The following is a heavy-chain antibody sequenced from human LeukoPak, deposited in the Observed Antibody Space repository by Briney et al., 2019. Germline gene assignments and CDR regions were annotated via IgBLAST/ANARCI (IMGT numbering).Heavy chain of an antibody. J-gene: IGHJ5*02. V-gene: IGHV1-46*01. CDR2: INPSGGST. D-gene: IGHD3-16*01. Sequence: ASVKVSCKASGYTFTSYYMHWVRQAPGQGLEWMGIINPSGGSTSYAQKFQGRVTMTRDMSTSTVYMELSSLRSDDTAVYYCARRKAGSYAHNWFDPWGQGTLVTVSS. CDR1: GYTFTSYY. CDR3: ARRKAGSYAHNWFDP.